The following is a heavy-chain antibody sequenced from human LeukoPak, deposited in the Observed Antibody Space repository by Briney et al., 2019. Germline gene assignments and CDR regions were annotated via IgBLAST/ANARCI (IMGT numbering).Heavy chain of an antibody. Sequence: SETLSLTCTVSGGSISSSSYYWGWIRQPPGKGLEWIGSIYYSGSTYYNPSLKSRVTISVDTSKNQFSLKLSSVTAADTAVYYCAKSVVPAAMFAAGNAFDIRGQGTMVTVSS. D-gene: IGHD2-2*01. CDR1: GGSISSSSYY. CDR3: AKSVVPAAMFAAGNAFDI. CDR2: IYYSGST. V-gene: IGHV4-39*01. J-gene: IGHJ3*02.